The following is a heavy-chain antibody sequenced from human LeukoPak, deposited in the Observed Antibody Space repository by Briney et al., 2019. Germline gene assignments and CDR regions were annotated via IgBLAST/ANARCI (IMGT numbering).Heavy chain of an antibody. CDR3: ARGIWFDP. CDR2: IYSGGST. V-gene: IGHV3-53*01. Sequence: GGSLRLSCAASGFSFSSYWMHWVRQAPGKGLEWVSVIYSGGSTYYADSVKGRFTISRDNSKNTLYLQMNSLRAEDTAVYYCARGIWFDPWGQGTLVTVSS. J-gene: IGHJ5*02. CDR1: GFSFSSYW.